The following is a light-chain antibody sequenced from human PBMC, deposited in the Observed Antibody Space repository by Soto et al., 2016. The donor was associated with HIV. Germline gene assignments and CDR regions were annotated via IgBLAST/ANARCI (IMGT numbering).Light chain of an antibody. CDR1: QDIGND. CDR2: GAS. J-gene: IGKJ4*01. Sequence: DIQMTQSPSSLSASVGDIVTITCRASQDIGNDLGWYQQKPGQAPKRLIYGASSLESGVPSRFSGSRSATEFTLTISSLQPDDFATYYCQQYQTYPLTFGGGTKVEIK. CDR3: QQYQTYPLT. V-gene: IGKV1-17*01.